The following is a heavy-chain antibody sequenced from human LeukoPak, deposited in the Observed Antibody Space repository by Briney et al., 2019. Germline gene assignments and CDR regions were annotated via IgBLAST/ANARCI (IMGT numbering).Heavy chain of an antibody. J-gene: IGHJ5*02. D-gene: IGHD6-13*01. V-gene: IGHV1-46*01. CDR2: INPSGGST. Sequence: ASVTVSCKASGYTFTSYYMHWVRHAPGQGLEWMGLINPSGGSTSYAQKFQGRVTMTRDTSTSTVYMELSSLRSEDTAVYYCAREDIAAAGTGVDWFDPWGQGTLVTVSS. CDR1: GYTFTSYY. CDR3: AREDIAAAGTGVDWFDP.